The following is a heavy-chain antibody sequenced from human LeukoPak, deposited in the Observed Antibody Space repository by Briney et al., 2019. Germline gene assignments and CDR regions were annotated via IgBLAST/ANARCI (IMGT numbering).Heavy chain of an antibody. CDR3: AKVPGDHGPFDD. V-gene: IGHV3-23*01. D-gene: IGHD4-17*01. Sequence: GGSLRLSCAASGFTFSSFAMGWVRQAPGKTLEWVSFIRGRSSDTYYADSVKGRFTISRDNSKNTLYLQMNSLRAEDTAVYYCAKVPGDHGPFDDWGQGTLVTVSS. CDR1: GFTFSSFA. J-gene: IGHJ4*02. CDR2: IRGRSSDT.